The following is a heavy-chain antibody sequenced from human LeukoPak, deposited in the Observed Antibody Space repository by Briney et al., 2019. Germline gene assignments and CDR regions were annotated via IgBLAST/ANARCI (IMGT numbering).Heavy chain of an antibody. Sequence: PSETLSLTCTVSGYSISSGYYWGWIRQPPGKGLEWIGSIYHSGSTNYNTSLKSRVTISVDTSKNQFYLKMSSVTAADTAVYYCARGRVAAMVRFDYWGQGTLVTVSS. CDR2: IYHSGST. J-gene: IGHJ4*02. CDR1: GYSISSGYY. V-gene: IGHV4-38-2*02. D-gene: IGHD5-18*01. CDR3: ARGRVAAMVRFDY.